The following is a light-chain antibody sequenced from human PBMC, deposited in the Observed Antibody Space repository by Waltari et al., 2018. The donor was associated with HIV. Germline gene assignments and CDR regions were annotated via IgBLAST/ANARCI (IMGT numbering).Light chain of an antibody. J-gene: IGKJ4*01. CDR3: MQGTHWSLT. CDR1: QSLVYTDGNTH. Sequence: DVVITQSPLSLPVTLGQPASISCRSNQSLVYTDGNTHLTWFQQRPGQSPRRLSCKVSNRDAGVPVRFSGSGSGTDFTMKISRVEAEDVVVYYCMQGTHWSLTFGGGTKVEIK. CDR2: KVS. V-gene: IGKV2-30*01.